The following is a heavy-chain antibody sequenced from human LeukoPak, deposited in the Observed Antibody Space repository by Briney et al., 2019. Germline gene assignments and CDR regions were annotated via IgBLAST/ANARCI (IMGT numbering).Heavy chain of an antibody. Sequence: GGSLRLSCAASGFTFTNAWMNWVRQAPGKGLEWVGRKSKADGETIDYAAPVKGRFTFSRDDSKNMLYLQMNSLKSEDTAVYYCSTLASRGLSDSWSQGTLVTVSS. CDR2: KSKADGETI. D-gene: IGHD2-15*01. CDR1: GFTFTNAW. CDR3: STLASRGLSDS. V-gene: IGHV3-15*07. J-gene: IGHJ4*02.